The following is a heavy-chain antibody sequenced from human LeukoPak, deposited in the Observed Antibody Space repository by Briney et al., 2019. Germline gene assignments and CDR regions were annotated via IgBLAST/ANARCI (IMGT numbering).Heavy chain of an antibody. D-gene: IGHD5-12*01. Sequence: SETLSLTCTVSGGSISSSSYYWGWIRQPPGKGLEWIGSIYYSGSTYYNPSLKSRVTISVDTSKNQFSLKLSSVTAADTAVYYCASQWATIEGVDYWGQGTLVTVSS. CDR1: GGSISSSSYY. J-gene: IGHJ4*02. CDR2: IYYSGST. CDR3: ASQWATIEGVDY. V-gene: IGHV4-39*01.